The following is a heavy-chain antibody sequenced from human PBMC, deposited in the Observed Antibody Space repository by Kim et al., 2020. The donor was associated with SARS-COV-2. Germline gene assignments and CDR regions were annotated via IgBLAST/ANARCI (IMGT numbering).Heavy chain of an antibody. V-gene: IGHV3-48*03. CDR2: ISSSGRTI. CDR3: ARELKTTPDAFDI. J-gene: IGHJ3*02. CDR1: GFTFSSYE. D-gene: IGHD4-17*01. Sequence: GGSLRLSCAASGFTFSSYEMNWVRQAPGKGLEWVSYISSSGRTIYYADSVKGRFTVSRDNAKNSLYLQMNSLRAEDTCVYFCARELKTTPDAFDIWGQGTMVTVSS.